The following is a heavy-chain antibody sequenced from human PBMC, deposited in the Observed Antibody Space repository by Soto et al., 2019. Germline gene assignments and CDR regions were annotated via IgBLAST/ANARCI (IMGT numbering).Heavy chain of an antibody. Sequence: GGSLRLSCAASGFTFSSYAMHWVRQAPGKGLEWVAVISYDGSNKYYADSVKGRFTISRDNSKNTLYLQMNSLRAEDTAVYYCARSSQSGYDYAPYAFEIWSQGTMVTVSS. CDR1: GFTFSSYA. CDR2: ISYDGSNK. D-gene: IGHD5-12*01. V-gene: IGHV3-30-3*01. CDR3: ARSSQSGYDYAPYAFEI. J-gene: IGHJ3*02.